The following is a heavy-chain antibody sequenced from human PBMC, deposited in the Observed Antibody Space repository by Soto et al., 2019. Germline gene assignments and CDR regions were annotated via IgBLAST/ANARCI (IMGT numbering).Heavy chain of an antibody. CDR3: AKSGTTYYDFWSGYWFDP. V-gene: IGHV3-23*01. CDR2: ISGSGGST. CDR1: GFTFSSYA. Sequence: PGGSLRLSCAASGFTFSSYAMSWVRQAPGKGLEWVSAISGSGGSTYYADSVKGRFTISRDNSKNTLYLQMNSLRAEDTAVYYCAKSGTTYYDFWSGYWFDPWGQGTLVTVSS. J-gene: IGHJ5*02. D-gene: IGHD3-3*01.